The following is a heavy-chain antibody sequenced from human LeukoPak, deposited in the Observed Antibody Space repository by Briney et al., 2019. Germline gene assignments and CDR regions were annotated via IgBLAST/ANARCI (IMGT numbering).Heavy chain of an antibody. J-gene: IGHJ4*02. CDR1: GFTFSSYW. CDR3: AKTAPKYYFDY. D-gene: IGHD1-14*01. CDR2: INHNGNVN. Sequence: PGGSLRLSCAASGFTFSSYWMNWARQAPGKGLEWVASINHNGNVNYYVDSVKGRFTISRDNAKNSLYLQMSNLRAEDTAVYFCAKTAPKYYFDYWGQGTLVTVSS. V-gene: IGHV3-7*03.